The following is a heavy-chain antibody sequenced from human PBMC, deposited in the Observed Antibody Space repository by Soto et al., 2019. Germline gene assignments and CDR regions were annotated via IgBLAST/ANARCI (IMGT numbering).Heavy chain of an antibody. D-gene: IGHD5-12*01. Sequence: QVQLVESGGGVVQPGRSLRLSCAASGFTFSSYAMHWLRQAPGKGLEWVAVISYDGSNKYYADSVKGRFTISRDNSKNTLYLQMNSLRAEDTAVYYCARAVCLRTAGFDYWGQGTLVTVSS. J-gene: IGHJ4*02. V-gene: IGHV3-30-3*01. CDR3: ARAVCLRTAGFDY. CDR1: GFTFSSYA. CDR2: ISYDGSNK.